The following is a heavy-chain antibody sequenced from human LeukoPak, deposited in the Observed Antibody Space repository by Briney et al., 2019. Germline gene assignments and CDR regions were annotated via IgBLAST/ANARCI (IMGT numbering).Heavy chain of an antibody. D-gene: IGHD6-13*01. CDR1: GFAFSSYD. Sequence: GGSLRLSCAASGFAFSSYDMNWVRQAPGKGLEWVSAISSSGSYKDYADSVKGRFTISRDNAKNSLYLQMNGLRAEDTAIFYCASQGYSSLSSMVVWGQGTLVTVSS. J-gene: IGHJ4*02. CDR3: ASQGYSSLSSMVV. V-gene: IGHV3-21*01. CDR2: ISSSGSYK.